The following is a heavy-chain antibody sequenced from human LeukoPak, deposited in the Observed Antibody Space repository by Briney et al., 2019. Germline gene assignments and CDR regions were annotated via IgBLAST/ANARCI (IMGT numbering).Heavy chain of an antibody. V-gene: IGHV3-53*01. CDR1: GFSVSSNY. Sequence: GGSLRLSCAASGFSVSSNYMSWVRQAPGKGLEWVSVIYSGGTTYYADSAKGRFTISRDNSKNTLYLQMNSLRVEDTAVYYCARDRPRAVWGQGTTVTVSS. J-gene: IGHJ6*02. CDR3: ARDRPRAV. CDR2: IYSGGTT.